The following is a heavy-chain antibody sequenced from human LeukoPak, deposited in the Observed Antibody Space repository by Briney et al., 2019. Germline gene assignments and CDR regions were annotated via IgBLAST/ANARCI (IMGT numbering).Heavy chain of an antibody. V-gene: IGHV4-59*06. D-gene: IGHD2-2*02. CDR3: TRNYCSSTSCYKRYFDY. Sequence: PSETLSLTCTVSGGSISSYYWSWIRQHPGKGLEWIGYISYTGSTYYNPSLKSRVIISVYTSKTQFSLMLSSVTAADTAVYYCTRNYCSSTSCYKRYFDYWGQGTLVTVSS. J-gene: IGHJ4*02. CDR1: GGSISSYY. CDR2: ISYTGST.